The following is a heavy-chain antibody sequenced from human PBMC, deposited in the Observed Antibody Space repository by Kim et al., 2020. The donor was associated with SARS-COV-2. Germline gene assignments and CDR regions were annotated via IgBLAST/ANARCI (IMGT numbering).Heavy chain of an antibody. CDR3: ARLQKSYYYGMDV. CDR2: IYYSGST. V-gene: IGHV4-59*13. CDR1: GGSISSYY. J-gene: IGHJ6*02. Sequence: SETLSLTCTVSGGSISSYYWSWIRQPPGKGLEWIGYIYYSGSTNYNPSLKSRVTISVDTSKNQFSLELSSVTAADTAVYYCARLQKSYYYGMDVWGQGTTVTVSS.